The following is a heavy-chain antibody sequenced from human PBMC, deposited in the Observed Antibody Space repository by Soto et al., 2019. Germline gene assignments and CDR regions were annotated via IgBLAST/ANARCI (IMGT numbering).Heavy chain of an antibody. V-gene: IGHV3-23*01. CDR2: ISGSGGST. CDR3: AKEVRSMIVVVITSFDY. CDR1: GFTFSSYA. D-gene: IGHD3-22*01. Sequence: EVQLLESGGGLVQPGGSLRLSCAASGFTFSSYAMSWVRQAPGKGLEWVSAISGSGGSTYYADSVKGRFTISRDNSKITLYLQMNSLRAEDTAVYYCAKEVRSMIVVVITSFDYWGQGTLVTVSS. J-gene: IGHJ4*02.